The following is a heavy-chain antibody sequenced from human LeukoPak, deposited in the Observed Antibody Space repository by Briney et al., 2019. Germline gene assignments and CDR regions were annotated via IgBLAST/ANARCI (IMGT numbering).Heavy chain of an antibody. CDR3: ARDLGYCTNGVCHTRFDY. Sequence: GGSPRLSCAASGFTFSSYRMNWVRQAPGKGLEWVSYISSSSSTIYYADSVKGRFTISRDNAKNSLYLQMNSLRAEDTAVYYCARDLGYCTNGVCHTRFDYWGQGTLVAVSS. CDR2: ISSSSSTI. J-gene: IGHJ4*02. CDR1: GFTFSSYR. V-gene: IGHV3-48*01. D-gene: IGHD2-8*01.